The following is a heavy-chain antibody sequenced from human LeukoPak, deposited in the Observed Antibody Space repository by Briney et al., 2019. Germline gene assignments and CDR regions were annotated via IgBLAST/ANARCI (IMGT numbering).Heavy chain of an antibody. CDR1: GYTFTNYW. D-gene: IGHD3-22*01. CDR2: IYPGDSDT. Sequence: PGESLKISCKVSGYTFTNYWIAWVRQMPGKGLEWMGIIYPGDSDTRYSPSFQGQVTISADKSISTAYLQWSSLKASDTAMYYCARGHSYYYDSSGYYFDYWGQGTLVTVSS. J-gene: IGHJ4*02. CDR3: ARGHSYYYDSSGYYFDY. V-gene: IGHV5-51*01.